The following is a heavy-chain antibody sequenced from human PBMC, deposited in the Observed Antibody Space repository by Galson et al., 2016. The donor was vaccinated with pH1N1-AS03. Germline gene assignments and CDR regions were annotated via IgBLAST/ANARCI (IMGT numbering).Heavy chain of an antibody. CDR3: ARNWRNGEGSWNFFHY. CDR1: GFTFSDYW. Sequence: SLRLSCAASGFTFSDYWMSWVRHAPGKGLEWLANIRQDRGEKYYVDSMKGRFTISRDNAKNSLYLQMNSLRAEDTAVYYCARNWRNGEGSWNFFHYWGQGTLVTVSS. J-gene: IGHJ4*02. V-gene: IGHV3-7*03. CDR2: IRQDRGEK. D-gene: IGHD1-1*01.